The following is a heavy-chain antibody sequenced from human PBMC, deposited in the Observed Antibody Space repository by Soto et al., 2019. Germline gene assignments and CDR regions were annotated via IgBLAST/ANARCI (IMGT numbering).Heavy chain of an antibody. J-gene: IGHJ4*02. CDR2: IVVGSGNT. D-gene: IGHD4-17*01. CDR1: GFDITSSA. CDR3: AAALHDYGDYVGFYFDY. V-gene: IGHV1-58*01. Sequence: GASVKVSCKASGFDITSSAVQWVRQARGQRLELIGWIVVGSGNTNYAQKFQERVTITRDMSTSTAYMELSSLRSEDTAVYYCAAALHDYGDYVGFYFDYWGQGTLVTVSS.